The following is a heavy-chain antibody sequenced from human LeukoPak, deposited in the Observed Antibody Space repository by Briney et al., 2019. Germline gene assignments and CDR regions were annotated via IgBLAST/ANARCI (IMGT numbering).Heavy chain of an antibody. D-gene: IGHD6-6*01. CDR1: GFTFDDYG. CDR2: LNWNGAST. J-gene: IGHJ3*02. V-gene: IGHV3-20*04. Sequence: PGGSLRLSCAASGFTFDDYGLSWVRQVPGKGLEWVSGLNWNGASTGYADSVKGRFTISRDSAKNTLYLQMNSLRAEDTAVYYCARTSAARYAFDIWGQGTMVTVSS. CDR3: ARTSAARYAFDI.